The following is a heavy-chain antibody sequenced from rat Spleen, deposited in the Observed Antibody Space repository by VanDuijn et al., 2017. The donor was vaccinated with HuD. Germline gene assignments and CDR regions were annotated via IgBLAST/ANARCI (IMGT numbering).Heavy chain of an antibody. V-gene: IGHV3-1*01. CDR3: ARSRYFDY. CDR1: GSSISTYY. J-gene: IGHJ2*01. Sequence: EVQLQESGPGLVKPSQSLSLTCSVTGSSISTYYWGWIRKFPGNKMEWMGYISYSGSTSYNPSLKSRISITRDTSKNQFFLQLNSVTTEDTATYSCARSRYFDYWGQGVMVTVSS. CDR2: ISYSGST.